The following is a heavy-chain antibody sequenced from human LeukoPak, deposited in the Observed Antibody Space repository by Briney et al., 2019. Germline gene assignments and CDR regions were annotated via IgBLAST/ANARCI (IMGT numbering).Heavy chain of an antibody. Sequence: ASVKVSCKASGYTFTSYYMHWVRQAPGQGLEWMGIINPSGGSTSYAQKFQGRVTMTRDTSTSTVYMELSSLRSEDTAVYYCARAVYSSSWTEGEDAFDIWGQGTMVTVSS. CDR1: GYTFTSYY. CDR2: INPSGGST. J-gene: IGHJ3*02. V-gene: IGHV1-46*01. CDR3: ARAVYSSSWTEGEDAFDI. D-gene: IGHD6-13*01.